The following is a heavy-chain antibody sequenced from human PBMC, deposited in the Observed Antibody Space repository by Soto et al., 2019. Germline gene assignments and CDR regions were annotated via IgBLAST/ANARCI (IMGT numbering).Heavy chain of an antibody. CDR3: ARDPAADF. CDR2: ISTSGRNV. Sequence: GGSLRLSCAASGFTFSDYDMSWIRQAPGKGLDWVSYISTSGRNVQYADSVKGRFTISRDNTENSLYLQMDSLRAEDTAVYYCARDPAADFWGKGTLVTVSS. J-gene: IGHJ4*02. CDR1: GFTFSDYD. V-gene: IGHV3-11*01.